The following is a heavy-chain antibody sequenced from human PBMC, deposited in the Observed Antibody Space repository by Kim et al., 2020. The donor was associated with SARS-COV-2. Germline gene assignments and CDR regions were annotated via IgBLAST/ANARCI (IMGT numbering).Heavy chain of an antibody. J-gene: IGHJ4*02. Sequence: NTSLRSRVTISVDTSKNQFSLNVNSVTAADPAVYYCARTYSNTSGRGYDYWGRGTLVTVSS. CDR3: ARTYSNTSGRGYDY. D-gene: IGHD2-2*01. V-gene: IGHV4-39*01.